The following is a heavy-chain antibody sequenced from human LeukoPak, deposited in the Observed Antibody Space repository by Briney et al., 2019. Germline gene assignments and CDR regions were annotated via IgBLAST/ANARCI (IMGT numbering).Heavy chain of an antibody. J-gene: IGHJ4*02. V-gene: IGHV4-59*01. CDR3: ASHKGF. CDR2: IYYSGST. CDR1: GGSFSGYY. Sequence: SETLSLTCAVYGGSFSGYYWSWFRQPPGKGLEWIGYIYYSGSTNYNPSLKSRVTISVDTSKSQFSLKLSSVTAADTAVYYCASHKGFWGQGTLVTVSS.